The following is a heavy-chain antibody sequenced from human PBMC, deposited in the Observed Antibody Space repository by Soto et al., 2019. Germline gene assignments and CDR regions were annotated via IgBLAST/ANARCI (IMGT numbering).Heavy chain of an antibody. J-gene: IGHJ5*02. CDR3: ARGRARTYTYCTNGVCPAWFDP. CDR1: GGSFSGYY. V-gene: IGHV4-34*01. D-gene: IGHD2-8*01. CDR2: INHSGST. Sequence: SETLSLTCAVYGGSFSGYYWSWIRQPPGKGLEWIGEINHSGSTNYNPSLKSRVTISVDTSKNQFSLKLSSVTAADTAVYYCARGRARTYTYCTNGVCPAWFDPWGQGTLVTVSS.